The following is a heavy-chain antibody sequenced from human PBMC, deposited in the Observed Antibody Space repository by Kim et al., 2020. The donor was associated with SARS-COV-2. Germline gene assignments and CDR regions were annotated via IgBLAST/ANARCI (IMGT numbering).Heavy chain of an antibody. CDR1: GGTFSGYS. J-gene: IGHJ3*02. CDR2: IKHRGST. CDR3: ARGRFEWGLLARVYDAFD. D-gene: IGHD2-8*01. Sequence: SETLSLTCAVYGGTFSGYSWHWIRQPPGKGLEWIGVIKHRGSTNYNASLKSRVTISVDTSKNQFSLKLRSVTAADTAVYYCARGRFEWGLLARVYDAFD. V-gene: IGHV4-34*01.